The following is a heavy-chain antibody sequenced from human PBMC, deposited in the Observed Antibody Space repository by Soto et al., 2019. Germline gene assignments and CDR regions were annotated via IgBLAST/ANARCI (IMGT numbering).Heavy chain of an antibody. V-gene: IGHV1-8*01. D-gene: IGHD3-10*01. Sequence: ASVKVSCKASGYTFTSYDINWVRQATGQGLEWMGWMNPNSGNTGYAQKFQGRVTMTRNTSISTAYMELSSLRSEDTAVYYCARGFIGPYGSGSTFDEWGQGTLVTVSS. CDR2: MNPNSGNT. CDR1: GYTFTSYD. CDR3: ARGFIGPYGSGSTFDE. J-gene: IGHJ4*02.